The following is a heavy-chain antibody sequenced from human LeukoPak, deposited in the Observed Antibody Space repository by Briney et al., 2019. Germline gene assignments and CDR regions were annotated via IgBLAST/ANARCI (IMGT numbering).Heavy chain of an antibody. V-gene: IGHV1-46*01. CDR2: INPSGGST. Sequence: ASVKVSCKASGYTFTSYYMHWVRQAPGQGLEWMGIINPSGGSTSYAQKFQGRVTITRDTSTSTFYMEVRSLRSEDTAVYYCARGLYRSAFDIWGQGTMVAVSS. CDR1: GYTFTSYY. J-gene: IGHJ3*02. D-gene: IGHD1-26*01. CDR3: ARGLYRSAFDI.